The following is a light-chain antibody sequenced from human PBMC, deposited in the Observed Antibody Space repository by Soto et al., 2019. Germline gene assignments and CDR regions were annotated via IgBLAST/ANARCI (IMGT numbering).Light chain of an antibody. CDR3: QKYDSAPT. Sequence: IGMTQSPASLSVSPLEISSLSCRASQSVCMNLSWYQQKPGQAPRLLIYDASTRATGIPARFSGGGSGTEFTLSISSLQPEDVASYYCQKYDSAPTFGPGTKVDIK. J-gene: IGKJ1*01. V-gene: IGKV3D-15*01. CDR1: QSVCMN. CDR2: DAS.